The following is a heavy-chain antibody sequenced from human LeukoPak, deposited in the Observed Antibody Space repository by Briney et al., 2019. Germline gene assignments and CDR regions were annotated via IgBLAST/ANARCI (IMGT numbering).Heavy chain of an antibody. CDR3: AALRRDYYYYYGMDV. V-gene: IGHV4-4*07. CDR2: IYTSGST. J-gene: IGHJ6*02. CDR1: GGSISSYF. Sequence: SETLSLTCTVSGGSISSYFWTWIRQPAGKGLECIGRIYTSGSTNYNPSLKSRVTMSVDTSKNQFSLKLSSVTAADTAVYYCAALRRDYYYYYGMDVWGQGTTVTVSS.